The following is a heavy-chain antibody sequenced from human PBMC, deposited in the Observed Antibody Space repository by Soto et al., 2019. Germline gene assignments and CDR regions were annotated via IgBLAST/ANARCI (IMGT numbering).Heavy chain of an antibody. CDR3: ANPYYDFWSGFLPQNYYYGMDV. J-gene: IGHJ6*02. CDR2: ISGSGGST. V-gene: IGHV3-23*01. D-gene: IGHD3-3*01. CDR1: GFTFSGYA. Sequence: GGSLRLSCAASGFTFSGYAMSWVRQSPGKGLEWVSAISGSGGSTYYADSVKGRFTISRDNSKNTLYLQMNSLRAEDTAVYYCANPYYDFWSGFLPQNYYYGMDVWGQGTTVTVSS.